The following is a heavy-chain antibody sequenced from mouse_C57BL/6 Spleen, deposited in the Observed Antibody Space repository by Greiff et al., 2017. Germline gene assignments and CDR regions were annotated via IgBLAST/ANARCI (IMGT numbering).Heavy chain of an antibody. CDR3: ARFPHYYGSSLYAMDY. D-gene: IGHD1-1*01. Sequence: QVQLQQPGAELVKPGASVTLSCKASGYTFTSYWMHWVKQRPGQGLEWIGMIHPNSGSTNYNEKFKSKATLTVDKSSSTAYMQLSSLTSEDSAVYYCARFPHYYGSSLYAMDYWGQGTSVTVSS. J-gene: IGHJ4*01. CDR2: IHPNSGST. CDR1: GYTFTSYW. V-gene: IGHV1-64*01.